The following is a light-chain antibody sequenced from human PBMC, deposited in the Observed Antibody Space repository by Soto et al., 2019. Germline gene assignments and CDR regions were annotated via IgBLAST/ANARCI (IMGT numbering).Light chain of an antibody. CDR3: HQGYSSPAFT. J-gene: IGKJ3*01. V-gene: IGKV1-39*01. CDR1: QSISNF. CDR2: AAS. Sequence: DIRMTQSPSSLSASVGDRVSITCRASQSISNFLNWYQQKPGKAPKLLIYAASNLHSGVPSRFSGSGSGTEFTLTITSLQPEDFATYYCHQGYSSPAFTFGPGNKVDV.